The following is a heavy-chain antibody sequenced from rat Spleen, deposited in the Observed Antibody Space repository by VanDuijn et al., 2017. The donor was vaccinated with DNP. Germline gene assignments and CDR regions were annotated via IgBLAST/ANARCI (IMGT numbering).Heavy chain of an antibody. CDR3: ARPKSGYWFFDF. V-gene: IGHV5-22*01. J-gene: IGHJ1*01. CDR2: ISYDGGSP. Sequence: EVQLVESGGGLVQPGRSLKLSCAASGFTFSDYYMAWVRQAPTKGLEWVAYISYDGGSPNYGDSVKGRFTISRDNAKSTLYLQMNSLRSEDMATYYCARPKSGYWFFDFWGPGTMVTVSS. CDR1: GFTFSDYY. D-gene: IGHD4-3*01.